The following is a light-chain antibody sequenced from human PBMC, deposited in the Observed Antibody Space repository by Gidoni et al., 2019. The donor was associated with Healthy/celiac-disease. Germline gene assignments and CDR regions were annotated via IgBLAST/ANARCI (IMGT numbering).Light chain of an antibody. V-gene: IGKV1-39*01. CDR2: AAS. CDR1: QSIRSY. Sequence: DIQITQSPSSLSASVGDRVTITCRASQSIRSYLNWYQQKPGKAPKLLIYAASSLQSGVPSRFSGSGSGTDFTLTISSLQPEDFATYYCQQSYSTPPFTFGPGTKVDIK. J-gene: IGKJ3*01. CDR3: QQSYSTPPFT.